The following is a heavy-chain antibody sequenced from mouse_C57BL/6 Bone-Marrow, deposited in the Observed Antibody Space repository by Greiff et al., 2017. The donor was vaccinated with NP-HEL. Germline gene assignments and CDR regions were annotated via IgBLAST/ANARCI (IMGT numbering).Heavy chain of an antibody. CDR1: GYTFTSYG. CDR3: ARSAWLLLHYPRYFDV. CDR2: IYPRSGNT. V-gene: IGHV1-81*01. J-gene: IGHJ1*03. D-gene: IGHD2-3*01. Sequence: QVQLQQSGAELARPGASVKLSCKASGYTFTSYGISWVKQRTGQGLEWIGEIYPRSGNTYYNEKFKGKATLTADKSSSTAYMELRSLTSEDSAVYFCARSAWLLLHYPRYFDVWGTGTTVTVSS.